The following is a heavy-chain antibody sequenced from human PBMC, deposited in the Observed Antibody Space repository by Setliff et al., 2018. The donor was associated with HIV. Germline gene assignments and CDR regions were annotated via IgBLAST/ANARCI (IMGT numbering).Heavy chain of an antibody. CDR2: INPSGGST. CDR1: GYMFTSYL. CDR3: ARGRDMETGMLSERGDI. V-gene: IGHV1-46*01. J-gene: IGHJ3*02. D-gene: IGHD2-15*01. Sequence: ASVKVSCKASGYMFTSYLLHWVRQAPGQGLEWMGVINPSGGSTSYTQNFQGRITMTRDTSMSTVYMELRSLTSGDTAMYYCARGRDMETGMLSERGDIRGQGTMVTVS.